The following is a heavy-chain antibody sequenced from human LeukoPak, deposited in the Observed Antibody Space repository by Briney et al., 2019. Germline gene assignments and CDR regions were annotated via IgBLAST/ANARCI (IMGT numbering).Heavy chain of an antibody. CDR1: GDSVSSNSAA. V-gene: IGHV6-1*01. D-gene: IGHD2-2*01. J-gene: IGHJ5*02. CDR2: TYYTSKWYN. Sequence: SQTLSLTCAISGDSVSSNSAAWNWIRQSPSRGLEWLGRTYYTSKWYNDYAVSVKSRITINPDTSKNQFSLQLNSVTPEDTAVYYCAREEVEDIVVVPASINWFDPWGQGTLVTVSS. CDR3: AREEVEDIVVVPASINWFDP.